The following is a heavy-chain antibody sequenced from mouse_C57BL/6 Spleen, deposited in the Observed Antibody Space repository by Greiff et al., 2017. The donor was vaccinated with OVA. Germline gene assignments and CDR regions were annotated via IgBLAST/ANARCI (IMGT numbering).Heavy chain of an antibody. V-gene: IGHV1-7*01. CDR2: INPSSGYT. J-gene: IGHJ2*01. CDR3: AREDDGYYPYFDY. Sequence: VMLVESGAELAKPGASVKLSCKASGYTFTSYWMHWVKQRPGQGLEWIGYINPSSGYTKYNQKFKDKATLTADKSSSTAYMQLSSLTYEDSAVYYCAREDDGYYPYFDYWGQGTTLTVSS. CDR1: GYTFTSYW. D-gene: IGHD2-3*01.